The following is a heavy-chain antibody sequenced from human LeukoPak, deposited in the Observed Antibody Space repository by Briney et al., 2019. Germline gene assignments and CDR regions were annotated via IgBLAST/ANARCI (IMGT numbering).Heavy chain of an antibody. J-gene: IGHJ5*02. V-gene: IGHV4-59*01. D-gene: IGHD3-22*01. CDR1: GGSISGYY. CDR2: IYYSGST. Sequence: PSETLSLTCSVSGGSISGYYWSWIRQSPGKGLEWIAYIYYSGSTNYNPSLKSRVTISVDTSKNQFSLKLSSVTAADTAMYYCARATVASSGYFWFDPWGQGTLVTVSS. CDR3: ARATVASSGYFWFDP.